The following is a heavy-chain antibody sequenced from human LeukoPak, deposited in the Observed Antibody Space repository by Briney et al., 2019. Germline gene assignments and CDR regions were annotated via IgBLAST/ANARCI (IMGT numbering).Heavy chain of an antibody. D-gene: IGHD5-12*01. V-gene: IGHV1-2*02. CDR3: AREMWMEEPPFDY. CDR2: INPNSGGT. J-gene: IGHJ4*02. CDR1: GYTFTGYY. Sequence: ASVKVSCKASGYTFTGYYMHWVRQAPGQGLEWMGWINPNSGGTNYAQKFQGRVTMTRDTSISTAYMELSRLRSDDTAVYYCAREMWMEEPPFDYWGQGTLVTVSS.